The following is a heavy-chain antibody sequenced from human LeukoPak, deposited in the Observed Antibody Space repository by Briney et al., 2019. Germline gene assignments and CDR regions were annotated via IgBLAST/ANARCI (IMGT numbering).Heavy chain of an antibody. D-gene: IGHD3-10*01. CDR2: IYYSGST. Sequence: SETLSLTCAVYGGSFSGYYWSWIRQPPGKGLEWIGYIYYSGSTNYNPSLKSRVTISVDTSKNQFSLKLSSVTAADTAVYYCAGAPYGSGSYSFFDYWGQGTLVTVSS. J-gene: IGHJ4*02. CDR3: AGAPYGSGSYSFFDY. V-gene: IGHV4-59*01. CDR1: GGSFSGYY.